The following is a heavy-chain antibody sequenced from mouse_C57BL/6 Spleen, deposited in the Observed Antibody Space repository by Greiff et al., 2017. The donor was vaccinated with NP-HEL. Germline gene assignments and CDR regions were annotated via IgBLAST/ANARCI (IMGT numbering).Heavy chain of an antibody. D-gene: IGHD1-1*01. CDR2: IYPGDGDT. CDR3: AITTVVAGYFDY. J-gene: IGHJ2*01. V-gene: IGHV1-80*01. CDR1: GYAFSSYW. Sequence: QVQLQQSGAELVKPGASVKISCKASGYAFSSYWMNWVKQRPGKGLEWIGQIYPGDGDTNYNGKFKGKATLTADKSSSTAYMQLSSLTSEDSAVYFWAITTVVAGYFDYWGQGTTLTVSS.